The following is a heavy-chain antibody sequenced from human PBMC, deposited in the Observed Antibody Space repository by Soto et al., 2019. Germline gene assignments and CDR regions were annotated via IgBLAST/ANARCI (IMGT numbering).Heavy chain of an antibody. D-gene: IGHD6-19*01. CDR3: ARVLAVYYYYGMDV. J-gene: IGHJ6*02. CDR2: IIPILGIA. Sequence: QVQLVQSGAEVKKPGSSVKVSCKASGGTFSSYTISWVRQAPGQGLEWMGRIIPILGIANYAQKFQGRVTITADKSTSTAYMELSSLRSEDTAVYYCARVLAVYYYYGMDVWGQGTTVTVSS. CDR1: GGTFSSYT. V-gene: IGHV1-69*02.